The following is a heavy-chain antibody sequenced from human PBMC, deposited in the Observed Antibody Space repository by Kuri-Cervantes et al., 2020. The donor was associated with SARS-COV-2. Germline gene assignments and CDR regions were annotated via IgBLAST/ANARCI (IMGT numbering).Heavy chain of an antibody. J-gene: IGHJ6*03. V-gene: IGHV3-21*01. CDR2: ISGSGNYI. CDR3: ANQLRGGDSSGYYDEDYYYYMDV. D-gene: IGHD3-22*01. CDR1: GFTFSGYT. Sequence: GGSLRLSCVGTGFTFSGYTMNWVRQAPGKALQWVSSISGSGNYIYYVDSVKGRFTVSRDSAKNSLYLQMNNLRGEDTAVYYCANQLRGGDSSGYYDEDYYYYMDVWGKGTTVTVSS.